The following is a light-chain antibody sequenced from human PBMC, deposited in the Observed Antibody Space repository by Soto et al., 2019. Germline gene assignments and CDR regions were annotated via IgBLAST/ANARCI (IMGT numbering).Light chain of an antibody. V-gene: IGKV3-11*01. CDR2: DAS. J-gene: IGKJ1*01. CDR1: QSVSSS. Sequence: VLTQSPGTLSLTSGERATLSCRASQSVSSSLAWYQQKPGQAPRLLIYDASSRATDIPARFSGSGSGTDFTLTIGSLEPEDFAVYYCRQYGSSGTFGQGTKV. CDR3: RQYGSSGT.